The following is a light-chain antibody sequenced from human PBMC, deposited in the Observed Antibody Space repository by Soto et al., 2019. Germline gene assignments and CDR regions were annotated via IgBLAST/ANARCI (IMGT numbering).Light chain of an antibody. CDR3: QQYGSSPT. J-gene: IGKJ1*01. Sequence: EIVLTQSPGTLSLSPGERATLSCRASQSVKSSYLAWYLQKPGQAPRLLIYGASSSATGIPDRFSGSGSGTDFTLTISRLEPEDFAVYYCQQYGSSPTFGQGTKVEI. CDR1: QSVKSSY. V-gene: IGKV3-20*01. CDR2: GAS.